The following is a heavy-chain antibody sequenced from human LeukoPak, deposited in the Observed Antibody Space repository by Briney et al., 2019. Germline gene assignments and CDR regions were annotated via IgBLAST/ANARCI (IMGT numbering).Heavy chain of an antibody. J-gene: IGHJ4*02. Sequence: GGSLRLSCAASGFTFSSYAMSWVRQAPGKGLEWVSAISGSGGSTYYADSVKGRFTISRDNSKNTLYLQMNSLRAEDTAVYYCPRNPFGAPSHFDYWGQGTLVTVSS. CDR1: GFTFSSYA. D-gene: IGHD3-10*01. V-gene: IGHV3-23*01. CDR2: ISGSGGST. CDR3: PRNPFGAPSHFDY.